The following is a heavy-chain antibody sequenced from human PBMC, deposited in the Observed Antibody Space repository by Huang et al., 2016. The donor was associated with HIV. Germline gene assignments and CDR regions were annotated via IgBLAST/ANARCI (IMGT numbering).Heavy chain of an antibody. V-gene: IGHV1-18*01. J-gene: IGHJ5*02. Sequence: QVQLVQSGPEMKKPGASVNVSCKASGYTFFTYSISWVRQATGQGLEGMGVVSTYKGHTNYAQKCQGRLTLTTYVSTSSAYMELKNLRSDDTAVYYCARFRGPQVTLNWLDPWGQGTLVTVSS. CDR3: ARFRGPQVTLNWLDP. D-gene: IGHD3-10*01. CDR2: VSTYKGHT. CDR1: GYTFFTYS.